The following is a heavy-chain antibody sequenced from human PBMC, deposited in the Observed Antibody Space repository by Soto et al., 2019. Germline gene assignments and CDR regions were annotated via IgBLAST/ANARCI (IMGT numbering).Heavy chain of an antibody. CDR2: IDPNTGDT. Sequence: ASVKVSCKASGYTFTGYHMHWVRQGPGQGLDWMGWIDPNTGDTNYAQKFRGRVTVTRDTSIYTVYMELSSLTSDDTAVYYCARDLGFTRGFDPWGQGTLVTVSS. CDR1: GYTFTGYH. J-gene: IGHJ5*02. V-gene: IGHV1-2*02. CDR3: ARDLGFTRGFDP. D-gene: IGHD1-1*01.